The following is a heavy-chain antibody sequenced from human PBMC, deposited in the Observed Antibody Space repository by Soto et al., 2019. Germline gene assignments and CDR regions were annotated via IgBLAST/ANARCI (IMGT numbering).Heavy chain of an antibody. CDR3: VGDGDGGCCSSWFVP. V-gene: IGHV3-48*03. CDR1: GFTFSNYE. J-gene: IGHJ5*02. D-gene: IGHD2-15*01. CDR2: IDRSGTTI. Sequence: EVQLVESGGGLVQPGGSLRLSCAASGFTFSNYEMNWVRQAPGKGLEWISYIDRSGTTIHYADSVKGRFTISRDNAKNSMYLQMNSLRVDDTAVYYCVGDGDGGCCSSWFVPLGQGTLVTVSS.